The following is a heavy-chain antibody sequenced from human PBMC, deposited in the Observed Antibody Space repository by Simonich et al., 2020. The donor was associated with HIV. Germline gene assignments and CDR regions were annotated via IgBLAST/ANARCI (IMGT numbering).Heavy chain of an antibody. V-gene: IGHV3-23*04. J-gene: IGHJ3*02. D-gene: IGHD6-19*01. Sequence: VQLVESGGGVVQPGRSLRLSCAASGFTFSSYAMSWVRQAPGKGLEWVSAISGSGGSTYYADSLKCRFTITRDNSKNTLYLQMNSLRAEDTAVYYCAKEGVGDSSAWLPDAFDIWGQGTMVTVSS. CDR3: AKEGVGDSSAWLPDAFDI. CDR2: ISGSGGST. CDR1: GFTFSSYA.